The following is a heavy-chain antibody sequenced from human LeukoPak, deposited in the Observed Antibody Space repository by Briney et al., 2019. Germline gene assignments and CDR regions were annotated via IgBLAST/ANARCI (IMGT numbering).Heavy chain of an antibody. D-gene: IGHD5-18*01. V-gene: IGHV3-64D*09. Sequence: PGGSLRLSCSASGFTFSSYALHWVRQAPGKGLEFVSGISNNGDITYHADSVKGRFTISRDNSKNTLYLQMSSLRAEDTAVYYCARDFSYSPNALDYWGQGTLVTVSS. CDR1: GFTFSSYA. CDR3: ARDFSYSPNALDY. J-gene: IGHJ4*02. CDR2: ISNNGDIT.